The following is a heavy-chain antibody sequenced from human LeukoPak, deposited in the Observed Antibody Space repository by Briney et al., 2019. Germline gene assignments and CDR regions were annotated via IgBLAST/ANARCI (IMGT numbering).Heavy chain of an antibody. Sequence: SETLSLTCTVSGGSISSGSFYWSWIRQPAGKGLEWIGHIYTSGSTNYNPSLKSRVTVSVDTSKNQFSLKLSPVTAADTAVYYCARGWYYDILTDYYMDVWGKGTTLTISS. CDR3: ARGWYYDILTDYYMDV. J-gene: IGHJ6*03. CDR2: IYTSGST. V-gene: IGHV4-61*09. CDR1: GGSISSGSFY. D-gene: IGHD3-9*01.